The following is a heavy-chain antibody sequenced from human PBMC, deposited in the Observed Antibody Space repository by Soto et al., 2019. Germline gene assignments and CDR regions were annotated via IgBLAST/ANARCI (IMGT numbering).Heavy chain of an antibody. J-gene: IGHJ6*01. CDR3: ARGVSMGAYYYYYGMDV. Sequence: SETLCLTCAIYVGSFSVYYWRWIRQPPGKGLEWIGEINHSGSTNYNPSLKSRVTISVDTSKNQFSLKLSSVTAADTAVYYCARGVSMGAYYYYYGMDVWGQGTTVTVSS. V-gene: IGHV4-34*01. D-gene: IGHD3-16*01. CDR1: VGSFSVYY. CDR2: INHSGST.